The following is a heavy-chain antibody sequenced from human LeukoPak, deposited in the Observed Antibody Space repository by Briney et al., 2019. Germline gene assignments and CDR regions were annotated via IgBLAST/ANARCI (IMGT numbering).Heavy chain of an antibody. CDR2: IYHSGTT. CDR1: VVAISRGGYA. D-gene: IGHD6-19*01. Sequence: PSETLSLTCAVSVVAISRGGYACNSSRQPPGNGLELIAYIYHSGTTYYNPSLKSRATKSVDTSKNQFSMKLSYVTAADTAVYYCVRGRYSSGWFKDKNWFDPWGQGIPVTVSS. J-gene: IGHJ5*02. V-gene: IGHV4-30-4*07. CDR3: VRGRYSSGWFKDKNWFDP.